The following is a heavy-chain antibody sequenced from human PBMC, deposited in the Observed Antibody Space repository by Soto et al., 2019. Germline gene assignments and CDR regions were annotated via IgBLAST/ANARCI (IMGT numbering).Heavy chain of an antibody. CDR2: ISYHGSNT. Sequence: QVQLVESGGGVVQPGRSLRLSCAASGFTFSTYAMHWVRQAPGKGLEWVAVISYHGSNTYYADSVKGRFTISRDNSKNTLFLNMNSLRAEDTAVYYCAMATQEGYCKGGTCYYYVMDVCVQGTTVTVS. CDR1: GFTFSTYA. CDR3: AMATQEGYCKGGTCYYYVMDV. V-gene: IGHV3-30-3*01. D-gene: IGHD2-15*01. J-gene: IGHJ6*02.